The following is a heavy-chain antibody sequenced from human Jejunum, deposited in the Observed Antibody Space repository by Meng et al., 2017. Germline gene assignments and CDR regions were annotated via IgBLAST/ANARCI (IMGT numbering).Heavy chain of an antibody. D-gene: IGHD1-26*01. V-gene: IGHV1-46*02. CDR3: ARDSGSYSPED. Sequence: ASVKVSCKASGYTFNNYHMHWVRQAPGQGLEWMGKINPSGGRTTYAQKFQGRVTMTSDTSTSTVYMELSSLRSEDTAVYYCARDSGSYSPEDWGQGTLVTVSS. CDR1: GYTFNNYH. CDR2: INPSGGRT. J-gene: IGHJ4*02.